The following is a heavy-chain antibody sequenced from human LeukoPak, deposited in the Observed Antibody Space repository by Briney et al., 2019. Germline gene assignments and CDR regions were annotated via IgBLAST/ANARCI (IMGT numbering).Heavy chain of an antibody. CDR2: INHSGST. J-gene: IGHJ4*02. D-gene: IGHD6-19*01. Sequence: SETLSLTCAVYGGTFSGYYWSWIRQPPGKGLEWIGEINHSGSTNYNPSLKSRVTMSVDTSKNQFSLKVSSVTAADTAVYHCASHSSGRGPSRYWGQGTLVTVSS. CDR3: ASHSSGRGPSRY. V-gene: IGHV4-34*01. CDR1: GGTFSGYY.